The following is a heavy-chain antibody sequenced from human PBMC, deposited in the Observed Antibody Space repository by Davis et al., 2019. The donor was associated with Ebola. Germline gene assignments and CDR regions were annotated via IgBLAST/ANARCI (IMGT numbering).Heavy chain of an antibody. J-gene: IGHJ4*02. CDR2: ISSSSDTV. D-gene: IGHD1-14*01. CDR1: GFTFSAYS. V-gene: IGHV3-48*02. Sequence: GESLKISCAASGFTFSAYSMNWVRQPPGKGLEWISYISSSSDTVYYADSVRGRFTISRDNAKNSVHLQMTNLRDEDTAVYYCARAQTTWGQGTLVTVSS. CDR3: ARAQTT.